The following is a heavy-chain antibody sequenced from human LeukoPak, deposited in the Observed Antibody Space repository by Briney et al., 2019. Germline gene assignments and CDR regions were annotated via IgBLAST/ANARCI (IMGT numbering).Heavy chain of an antibody. J-gene: IGHJ3*02. CDR1: GFTFSSYA. Sequence: GGSLRLSCAASGFTFSSYAMSWVRQAPGKGLEWVSAISGSGGSTYYADSVKGRFTISRDNSKNTLYLQMNSLRAEDTAVYYCAKSGGMLRGVIRAFDIWGQGTMVTVSS. V-gene: IGHV3-23*01. CDR2: ISGSGGST. D-gene: IGHD3-10*01. CDR3: AKSGGMLRGVIRAFDI.